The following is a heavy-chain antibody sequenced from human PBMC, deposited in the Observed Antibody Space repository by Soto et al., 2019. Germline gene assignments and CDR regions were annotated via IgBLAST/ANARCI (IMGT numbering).Heavy chain of an antibody. D-gene: IGHD1-7*01. J-gene: IGHJ6*02. Sequence: SETLSLTCSVSGGSIRSYYWSWIRQSPEKGLEWIGYFYHSGNSNYNPSLKSRVTISVDTSKNQLSLSLRSVTAADTAVYFCAASGFIVSWKYMSCGMDVWGQGTTVTVSS. V-gene: IGHV4-59*01. CDR2: FYHSGNS. CDR3: AASGFIVSWKYMSCGMDV. CDR1: GGSIRSYY.